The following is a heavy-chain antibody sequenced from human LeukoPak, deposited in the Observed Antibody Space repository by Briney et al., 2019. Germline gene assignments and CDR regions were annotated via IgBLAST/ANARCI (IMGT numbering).Heavy chain of an antibody. CDR2: IYTSGST. D-gene: IGHD5-24*01. J-gene: IGHJ4*02. Sequence: PSETLSLTCTVSGGSISSYYWSWIRQPPGKGLEWIGYIYTSGSTNYNPSLKSRVTISVDTSKNQFSLKLSSVTAADTAVHYCARHGMATDYWGQGTLVTVSS. CDR3: ARHGMATDY. V-gene: IGHV4-4*09. CDR1: GGSISSYY.